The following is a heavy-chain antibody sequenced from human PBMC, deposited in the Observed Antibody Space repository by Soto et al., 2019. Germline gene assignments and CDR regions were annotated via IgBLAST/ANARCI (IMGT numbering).Heavy chain of an antibody. D-gene: IGHD3-10*01. CDR1: GGTFSSYT. CDR2: IIPILGIA. J-gene: IGHJ5*02. CDR3: AREGYYYGSGDLNWFDP. Sequence: ASVKVSCKASGGTFSSYTISWVRQAPGQGLEWMGRIIPILGIANYAQKFQGRVTITADKSTSTAYMELSSLRSEDTAVYYCAREGYYYGSGDLNWFDPWGQGTLVTDSS. V-gene: IGHV1-69*04.